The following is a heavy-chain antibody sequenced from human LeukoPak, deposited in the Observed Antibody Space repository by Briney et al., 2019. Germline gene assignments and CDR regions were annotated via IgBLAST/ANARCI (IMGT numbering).Heavy chain of an antibody. Sequence: GGFLRLSRAASGFTFSSYSMNWVRQAPGKGLEWVSSISSSGSYIYYADSVKGRFTISRDNAKNSLYLQMNSLRAEDTAVYYCARDVPAYCGGDCYFNAFDIWGQGTMVTVSS. D-gene: IGHD2-21*02. V-gene: IGHV3-21*01. J-gene: IGHJ3*02. CDR2: ISSSGSYI. CDR1: GFTFSSYS. CDR3: ARDVPAYCGGDCYFNAFDI.